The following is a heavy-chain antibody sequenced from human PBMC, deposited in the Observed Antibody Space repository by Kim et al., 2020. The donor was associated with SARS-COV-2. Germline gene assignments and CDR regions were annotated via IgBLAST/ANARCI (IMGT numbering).Heavy chain of an antibody. J-gene: IGHJ6*02. D-gene: IGHD3-3*01. V-gene: IGHV4-4*07. CDR1: GGSISSYY. Sequence: SETLSLTCTVSGGSISSYYWSWIRQPAGKGLEWIGRIYTSGSTNYNPSLKSRVTMSVDTSKNQFSLKLSSVTAADTAVYYCARDGYYDFWSGQSSYYYYGMDVWGQGTTVTVSS. CDR2: IYTSGST. CDR3: ARDGYYDFWSGQSSYYYYGMDV.